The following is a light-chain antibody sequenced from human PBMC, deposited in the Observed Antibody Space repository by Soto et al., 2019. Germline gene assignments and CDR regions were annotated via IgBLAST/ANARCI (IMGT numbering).Light chain of an antibody. J-gene: IGKJ1*01. CDR2: GAS. Sequence: IVLTQSPGTLSLSPGESATLSCRAFQSVSSNYLAWYQQKPGQATRLLIYGASSRATGIPARFSGSGSGTEFTLTISSLQSEDFAVYYCQQYNNWPPWTFGQGTKVDIK. V-gene: IGKV3-15*01. CDR3: QQYNNWPPWT. CDR1: QSVSSN.